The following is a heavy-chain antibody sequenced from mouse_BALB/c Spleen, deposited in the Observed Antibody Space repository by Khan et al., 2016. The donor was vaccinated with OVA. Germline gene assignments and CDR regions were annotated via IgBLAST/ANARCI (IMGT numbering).Heavy chain of an antibody. Sequence: EVQLQESGGDLVKPGGSLKLSCAASGFTFSSYSMSWVRQIPDKRLEWVATMSSGGDYTYSPDSVTGRFTISRDNAKNTLYLQMSSLKSEDTAMYYCASHLAGSFAYWGQGTLVTVSA. D-gene: IGHD1-1*01. J-gene: IGHJ3*01. V-gene: IGHV5-6*01. CDR1: GFTFSSYS. CDR3: ASHLAGSFAY. CDR2: MSSGGDYT.